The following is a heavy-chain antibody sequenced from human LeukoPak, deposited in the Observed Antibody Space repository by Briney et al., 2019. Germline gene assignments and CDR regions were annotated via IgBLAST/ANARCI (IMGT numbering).Heavy chain of an antibody. CDR3: ARDTHGQFDY. CDR2: IWYDGSNK. V-gene: IGHV3-33*01. D-gene: IGHD5-24*01. J-gene: IGHJ4*02. Sequence: GGSLRLSCAASGFTFSRYGMHWVRQAPGKGLEWVAVIWYDGSNKYYADSVKGRFTISRDNSKNTLYLQMNSLRAEDTAEYYCARDTHGQFDYWGQGTLVTVSS. CDR1: GFTFSRYG.